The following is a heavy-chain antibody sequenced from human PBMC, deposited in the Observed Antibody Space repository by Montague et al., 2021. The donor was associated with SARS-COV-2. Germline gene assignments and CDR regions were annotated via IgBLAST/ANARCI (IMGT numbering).Heavy chain of an antibody. CDR1: DGSFSNFY. CDR2: INHSGTT. J-gene: IGHJ6*03. D-gene: IGHD1-26*01. V-gene: IGHV4-34*01. Sequence: SETLSLTYAVFDGSFSNFYWSWIRQPPGKGLEWIGEINHSGTTYXNPSLKSRVTISVDTSRNQFSLKLNSVTAADAAVYYCASGDDNGSGYLDVWGKGATVTVSS. CDR3: ASGDDNGSGYLDV.